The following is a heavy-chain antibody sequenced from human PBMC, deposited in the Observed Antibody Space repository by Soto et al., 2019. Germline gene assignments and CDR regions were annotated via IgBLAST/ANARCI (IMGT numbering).Heavy chain of an antibody. Sequence: ASVKVSCKASGGTFSSYDISWVRQAPGQGLEWMGGIIPIFGTANYAQKFQGRVTVTADESTSTAYMELSSLRSEDTAVYYCARISVAGMRPEYFHYWGPATLLTV. V-gene: IGHV1-69*13. CDR1: GGTFSSYD. CDR3: ARISVAGMRPEYFHY. J-gene: IGHJ1*01. D-gene: IGHD6-19*01. CDR2: IIPIFGTA.